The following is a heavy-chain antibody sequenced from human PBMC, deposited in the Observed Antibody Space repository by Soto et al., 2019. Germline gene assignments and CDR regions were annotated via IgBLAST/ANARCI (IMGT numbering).Heavy chain of an antibody. CDR2: IWYDASKQ. CDR1: GFSFSVYG. Sequence: QVQLVESGGGVAQPGRSLRLSCETSGFSFSVYGMHWVRQAPGQGLEWVAVIWYDASKQFYAASVEGRFTISRDNSKAILYLQMNSLRAEDKAVYYCAAWAEGATEVHWGQGTLVTVSS. J-gene: IGHJ4*02. V-gene: IGHV3-33*01. CDR3: AAWAEGATEVH. D-gene: IGHD2-15*01.